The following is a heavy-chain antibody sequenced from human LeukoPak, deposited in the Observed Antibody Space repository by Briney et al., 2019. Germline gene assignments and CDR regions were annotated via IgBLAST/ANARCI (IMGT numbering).Heavy chain of an antibody. V-gene: IGHV3-64*01. J-gene: IGHJ1*01. D-gene: IGHD6-19*01. CDR1: RFTFSTYA. Sequence: GGSLRLSCAASRFTFSTYAMHWVRQAPGKGLEHVSSITYDGGTTYYANSVKGRSTISRDNSKNTLYLQMGSLRDEDMSVYYCARDEAGYSSDWGQGTLVTVSS. CDR2: ITYDGGTT. CDR3: ARDEAGYSSD.